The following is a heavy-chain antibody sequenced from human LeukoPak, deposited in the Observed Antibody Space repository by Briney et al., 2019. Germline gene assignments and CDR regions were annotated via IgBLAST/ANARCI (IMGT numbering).Heavy chain of an antibody. V-gene: IGHV3-33*01. CDR1: GFTFSGFG. J-gene: IGHJ4*02. CDR3: ARDLAYSRLDY. Sequence: GGSLRLSCAASGFTFSGFGMHWVRQAPGKGLEWVAVIWYDGSNKYYADSVKGRFTISRDNPKNTLYVQINSLRAEDTAVYYCARDLAYSRLDYWGQGMLVTVSS. CDR2: IWYDGSNK. D-gene: IGHD5-18*01.